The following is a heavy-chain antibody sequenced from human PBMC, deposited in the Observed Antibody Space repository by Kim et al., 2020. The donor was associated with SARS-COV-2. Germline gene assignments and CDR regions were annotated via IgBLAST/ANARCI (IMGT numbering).Heavy chain of an antibody. Sequence: NKYYADTVTGRFTISRDNSKNTQYLQMNSLRAEDTAVYYCARDRSTHYFDYWGQGTLVTVSS. CDR2: NK. V-gene: IGHV3-30*01. CDR3: ARDRSTHYFDY. D-gene: IGHD2-2*01. J-gene: IGHJ4*02.